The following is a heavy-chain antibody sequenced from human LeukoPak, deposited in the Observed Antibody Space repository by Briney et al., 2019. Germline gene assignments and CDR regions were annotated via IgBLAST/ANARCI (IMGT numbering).Heavy chain of an antibody. CDR1: GGTFSSYT. Sequence: SVKVSCKASGGTFSSYTISWVRQAPGQGLEWMGRIIPILGITNYAQKFQGRVTITADKSTSTAYMELSSLRSEDTAVYYCARDCSSTSCSPPGWFDPWGQGTLVTVSS. V-gene: IGHV1-69*04. CDR2: IIPILGIT. J-gene: IGHJ5*02. CDR3: ARDCSSTSCSPPGWFDP. D-gene: IGHD2-2*01.